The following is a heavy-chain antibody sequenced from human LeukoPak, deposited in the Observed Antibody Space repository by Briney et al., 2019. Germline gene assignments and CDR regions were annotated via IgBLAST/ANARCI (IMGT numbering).Heavy chain of an antibody. D-gene: IGHD2-2*01. CDR1: GYTFTSYA. Sequence: ASVKVSCKASGYTFTSYAMHWVRQAPGQRLEWMGWINAGNGNTKYSQKFQGRVTMTTDTSTSTAYMELRSLRSDDTAVYYCARDPRYCSSTSCSKNNWFDPWGQGTLVTVSS. CDR2: INAGNGNT. J-gene: IGHJ5*02. V-gene: IGHV1-3*01. CDR3: ARDPRYCSSTSCSKNNWFDP.